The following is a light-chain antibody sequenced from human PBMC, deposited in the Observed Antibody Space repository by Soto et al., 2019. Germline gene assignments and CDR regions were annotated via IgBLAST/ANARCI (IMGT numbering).Light chain of an antibody. V-gene: IGLV2-23*01. CDR1: SVDVGSYNF. CDR2: EGS. Sequence: QSALTQPASVSGSPGQSITISCTGTSVDVGSYNFVSWYQQHPGKAPKVMIYEGSKRPSGVSNRFSGSKSGNTASLTISGLQAEDEADYYCCSYAGSSTWVFGTGTKPNVL. CDR3: CSYAGSSTWV. J-gene: IGLJ1*01.